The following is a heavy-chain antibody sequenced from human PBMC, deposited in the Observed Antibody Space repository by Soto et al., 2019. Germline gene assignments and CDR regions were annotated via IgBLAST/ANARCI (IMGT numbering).Heavy chain of an antibody. CDR1: GFTFSSYG. J-gene: IGHJ4*02. Sequence: PGGSLRLSCAASGFTFSSYGMHWVRQAPGKGLEWVAVISYDGSNKYYADSVKGRFTISRDNSKNTLYLQMNSLRAEDTAVYYCAKDITGTTSPQYYFDYWGQGTLVTVSS. V-gene: IGHV3-30*18. D-gene: IGHD1-7*01. CDR3: AKDITGTTSPQYYFDY. CDR2: ISYDGSNK.